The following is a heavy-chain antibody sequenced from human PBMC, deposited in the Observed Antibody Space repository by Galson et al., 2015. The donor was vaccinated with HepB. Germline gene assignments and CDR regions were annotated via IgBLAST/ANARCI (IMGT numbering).Heavy chain of an antibody. CDR2: IIPIFGTA. Sequence: SVKVSCKASGGTFSSNAISWVRQAPGQGLEWMGGIIPIFGTANYAQKFQGRVTIIADESTSTAYMELSSLRSEDTAVYYCAREWGAMVRGYGMDVWGQGTTVTVSS. V-gene: IGHV1-69*13. CDR3: AREWGAMVRGYGMDV. D-gene: IGHD3-10*01. CDR1: GGTFSSNA. J-gene: IGHJ6*02.